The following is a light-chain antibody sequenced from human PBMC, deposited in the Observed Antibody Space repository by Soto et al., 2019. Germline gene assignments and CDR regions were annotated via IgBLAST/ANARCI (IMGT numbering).Light chain of an antibody. CDR3: QQDSSWPLT. Sequence: EIVMTQSPATLSVSPGERVTLSCRASQDIRSSLAWYQQKPGQAPRLLIYGASIRATGVPATFSGSGSGTELTLSISSLQSEHLGVYYCQQDSSWPLTFGGGTKVAIX. CDR1: QDIRSS. J-gene: IGKJ4*01. CDR2: GAS. V-gene: IGKV3-15*01.